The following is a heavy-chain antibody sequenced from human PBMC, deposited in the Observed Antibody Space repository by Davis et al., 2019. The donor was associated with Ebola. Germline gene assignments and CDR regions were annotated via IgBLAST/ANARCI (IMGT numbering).Heavy chain of an antibody. Sequence: PSETLSLTCAVYGGSFSGYYWSWIRQPPGKGLEWIGEINHSGSTNYNPSLKSRVTISVDTSKNQFSLKLSSVTAADTAVYYCASYYDSPRGYFQHWGQGTLVTVSS. V-gene: IGHV4-34*01. CDR2: INHSGST. CDR3: ASYYDSPRGYFQH. CDR1: GGSFSGYY. J-gene: IGHJ1*01. D-gene: IGHD3-22*01.